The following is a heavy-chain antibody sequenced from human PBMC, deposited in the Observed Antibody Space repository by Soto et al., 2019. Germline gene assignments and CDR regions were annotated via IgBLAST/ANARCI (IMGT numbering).Heavy chain of an antibody. CDR1: GGTFSSYA. V-gene: IGHV1-69*01. Sequence: QVQLVQSGAEVKKPGSSVKVSCKAAGGTFSSYAISWVRQAPGQGLKWMGGIIPIFGTANYAQKFQGRVTITADESTSTAYMELSSLRSEDTAVYYCARGLGYCSSTSCYTFYYGMDVWGQGTTVTVSS. CDR3: ARGLGYCSSTSCYTFYYGMDV. J-gene: IGHJ6*02. CDR2: IIPIFGTA. D-gene: IGHD2-2*02.